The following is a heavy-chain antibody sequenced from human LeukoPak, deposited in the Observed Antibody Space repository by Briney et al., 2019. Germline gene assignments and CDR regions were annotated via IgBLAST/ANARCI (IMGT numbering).Heavy chain of an antibody. CDR3: AREMGYYDTSGFFDY. V-gene: IGHV3-30*03. J-gene: IGHJ4*02. Sequence: GGSLRLSCAASGFTFSSYGMHWVRQAPGKGLEWVAVISYDGSNKYYADSVKGRFTISRDNAKNSLYLQVNSLRAEDTAVYYCAREMGYYDTSGFFDYWGQGTLVTVSS. CDR1: GFTFSSYG. D-gene: IGHD3-22*01. CDR2: ISYDGSNK.